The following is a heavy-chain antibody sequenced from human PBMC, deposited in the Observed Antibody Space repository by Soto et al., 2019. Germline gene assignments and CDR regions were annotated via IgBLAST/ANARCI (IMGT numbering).Heavy chain of an antibody. J-gene: IGHJ4*02. CDR2: IYYSGST. D-gene: IGHD6-6*01. Sequence: SETLSLTCTVSGGSISSYYWSWIRQPPGKGLEWIGYIYYSGSTNYNPSLKSRVTISVDTSKNQFSLKLSSVTAADTAVYYCARVEGEGSSAPFDYWGQGTLVTVSS. CDR3: ARVEGEGSSAPFDY. V-gene: IGHV4-59*01. CDR1: GGSISSYY.